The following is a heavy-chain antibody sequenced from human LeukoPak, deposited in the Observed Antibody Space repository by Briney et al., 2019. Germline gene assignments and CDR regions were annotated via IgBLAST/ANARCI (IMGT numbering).Heavy chain of an antibody. D-gene: IGHD3-22*01. Sequence: GSSVKVSCKASGGTFSSYTISWVRQAPGQGLEWMGRIIPILGIANYAQKFQGRVTITPDKSTSTAYMELSSLRSEDTAVYYCARERKTYYYDSSGYPLGFDPWGQGTLVSVSS. CDR1: GGTFSSYT. J-gene: IGHJ5*02. CDR3: ARERKTYYYDSSGYPLGFDP. V-gene: IGHV1-69*04. CDR2: IIPILGIA.